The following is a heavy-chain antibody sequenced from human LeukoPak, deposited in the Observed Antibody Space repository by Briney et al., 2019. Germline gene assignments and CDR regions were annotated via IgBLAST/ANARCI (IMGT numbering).Heavy chain of an antibody. CDR3: AREMGFGEFYFDY. V-gene: IGHV3-33*01. CDR1: GFTFSSYG. D-gene: IGHD3-10*01. CDR2: IWYDGSNK. Sequence: GGSLRLSCAASGFTFSSYGMHWVRQAPGKGLEWVAVIWYDGSNKYYADSVKGRFTISRDNSKNTLYLQMNSLRAEDTAVYYCAREMGFGEFYFDYWGQGTRVTVSS. J-gene: IGHJ4*02.